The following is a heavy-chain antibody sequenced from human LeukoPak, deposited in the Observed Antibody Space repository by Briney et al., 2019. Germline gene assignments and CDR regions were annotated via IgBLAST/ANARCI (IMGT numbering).Heavy chain of an antibody. J-gene: IGHJ4*02. Sequence: PGGSLRLSCAASGFTFSFYAMSWVRQAPGKGLEWVSGISRSGNSTYYADSVKGRFSISRDNSKNTVYLQMNSLRVEDTAVYYCAKSVGPEGCWGQGTLVTVSS. CDR2: ISRSGNST. CDR3: AKSVGPEGC. D-gene: IGHD1-26*01. CDR1: GFTFSFYA. V-gene: IGHV3-23*01.